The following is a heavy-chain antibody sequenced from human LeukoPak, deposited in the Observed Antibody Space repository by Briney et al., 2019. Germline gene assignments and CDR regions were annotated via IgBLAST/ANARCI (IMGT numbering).Heavy chain of an antibody. J-gene: IGHJ4*02. CDR2: ISLSVSPI. Sequence: GGSLRLSCAASGFTFSSYSMNWVRQAPGKGLEWISYISLSVSPISYADSVKGRFTISRDNAENTLYLQMNSLRTEDTAVYYCAQDGAYYYGSGNYYNGYFDYWGQGTLVTVSS. V-gene: IGHV3-48*04. CDR3: AQDGAYYYGSGNYYNGYFDY. D-gene: IGHD3-10*01. CDR1: GFTFSSYS.